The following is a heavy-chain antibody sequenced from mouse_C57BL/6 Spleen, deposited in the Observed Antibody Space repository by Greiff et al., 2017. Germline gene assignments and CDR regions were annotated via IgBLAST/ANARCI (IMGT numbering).Heavy chain of an antibody. J-gene: IGHJ2*01. CDR3: ARHYGGYFDY. CDR1: GYAFSSSW. CDR2: IYPGDGDT. Sequence: QVQLKESGPELVKPGASVKISCKASGYAFSSSWMNWVKQRPGKGLEWIGRIYPGDGDTNYIGKFKGKATLTADKSSSTAYMQLSSLTSEDSAVYFCARHYGGYFDYWGQGTTLTVSS. V-gene: IGHV1-82*01. D-gene: IGHD1-2*01.